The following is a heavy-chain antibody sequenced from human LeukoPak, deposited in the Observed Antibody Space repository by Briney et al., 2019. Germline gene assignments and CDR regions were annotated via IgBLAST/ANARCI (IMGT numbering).Heavy chain of an antibody. J-gene: IGHJ3*01. V-gene: IGHV4-34*01. D-gene: IGHD5-18*01. CDR2: INHHGNV. CDR3: ARENTAMVTTTFDL. Sequence: SETLSLTCGVYGGSLNGYYWSWIRQTPGKGLEWIGEINHHGNVNYNPSLKARLTISLDTSTNHFSLRLNPVSAAGTAVYYCARENTAMVTTTFDLWGQGTMVTVSS. CDR1: GGSLNGYY.